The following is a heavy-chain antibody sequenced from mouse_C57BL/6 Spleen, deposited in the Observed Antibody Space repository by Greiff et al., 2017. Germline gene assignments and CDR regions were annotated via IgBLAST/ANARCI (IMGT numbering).Heavy chain of an antibody. D-gene: IGHD1-1*01. CDR3: ASPYGSSSWFAY. Sequence: QVHVKQSGAELVKPGASVKISCKASGYTFTDYYINWVKQRPGQGLEWIGKIGPGSGSTYYNEKFKGKATLTADKSYSTAYMQLSSLTSEDSAVYFCASPYGSSSWFAYWGQGTLVTVSA. CDR1: GYTFTDYY. J-gene: IGHJ3*01. CDR2: IGPGSGST. V-gene: IGHV1-77*01.